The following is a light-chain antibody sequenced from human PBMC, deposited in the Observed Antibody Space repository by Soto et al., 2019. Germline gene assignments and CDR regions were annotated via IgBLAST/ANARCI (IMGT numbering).Light chain of an antibody. V-gene: IGKV1-5*01. CDR2: DAS. CDR3: QHYYSFVT. CDR1: PSISTS. Sequence: DIQLTQSASVLSASVGDRVTLTCRASPSISTSLAWYQQTPGKAPKVLIYDASILESGVPSRFSGSSYETEFTLTITSLQPDDFATYYCQHYYSFVTFGQGTRL. J-gene: IGKJ5*01.